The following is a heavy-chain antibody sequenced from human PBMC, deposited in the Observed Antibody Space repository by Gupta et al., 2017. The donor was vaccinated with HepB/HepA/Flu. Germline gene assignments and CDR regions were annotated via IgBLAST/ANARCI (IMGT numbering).Heavy chain of an antibody. CDR1: GFIFRLDG. V-gene: IGHV3-33*01. Sequence: QEQLVQSGGGMVQPGRSLRLSCAASGFIFRLDGTHWVRQAPGKGLGWVAVIFYDGSKQYYADSVKGRFTISRDSSKNTLDLQMNSLRGEDTAVYYCTRDQRSSYFDLWGRGTLVTVSS. J-gene: IGHJ2*01. CDR3: TRDQRSSYFDL. CDR2: IFYDGSKQ. D-gene: IGHD3-10*01.